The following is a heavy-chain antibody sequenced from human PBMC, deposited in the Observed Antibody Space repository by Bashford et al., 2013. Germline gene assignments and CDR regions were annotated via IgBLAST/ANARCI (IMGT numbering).Heavy chain of an antibody. Sequence: GVLRLSCAASGLSFSSTWMNWVRQAPGKGLEWVGRIKTNSDGGTADYAAPVKGRFTISRDDSKTTLDLQMNSRENPRTQPWYYCTTDPAYTYRLWGQGTLGHRLL. V-gene: IGHV3-15*01. CDR3: TTDPAYTYRL. J-gene: IGHJ4*02. CDR1: GLSFSSTW. CDR2: IKTNSDGGTA. D-gene: IGHD5-18*01.